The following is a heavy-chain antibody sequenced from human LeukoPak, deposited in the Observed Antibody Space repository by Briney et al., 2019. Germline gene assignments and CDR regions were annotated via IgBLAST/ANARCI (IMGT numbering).Heavy chain of an antibody. D-gene: IGHD5-24*01. J-gene: IGHJ4*02. V-gene: IGHV4-59*08. CDR1: GGSISSYY. Sequence: PSETLSLTCTVAGGSISSYYWSWIRQPPGKGLEWIGYIYYSGSTNYNPSLKSRVTISVDTSKNQFSLKLSSVTAADTAVYYCARLGGDGYNYAYWGQRTLVTVSS. CDR3: ARLGGDGYNYAY. CDR2: IYYSGST.